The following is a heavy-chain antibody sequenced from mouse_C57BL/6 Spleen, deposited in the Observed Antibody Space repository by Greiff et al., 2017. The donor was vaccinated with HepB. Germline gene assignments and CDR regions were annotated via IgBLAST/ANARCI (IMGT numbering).Heavy chain of an antibody. J-gene: IGHJ3*01. CDR2: IYPYNDGT. Sequence: VHVKQSGPELVKPGASVKMSCKASGYTFTSYVMHWVKQKPGQGLEWIGYIYPYNDGTKYNEKFKGKATLTSDKSSSTAYMELSSLTSEDSAVYYCAIEASYGSSLAWFAYWGQGTLVTVSA. CDR3: AIEASYGSSLAWFAY. D-gene: IGHD1-1*01. V-gene: IGHV1-14*01. CDR1: GYTFTSYV.